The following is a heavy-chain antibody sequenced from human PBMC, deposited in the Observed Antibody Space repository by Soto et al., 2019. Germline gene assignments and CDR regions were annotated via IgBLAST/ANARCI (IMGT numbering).Heavy chain of an antibody. CDR3: ARGRVPSFLPSLDM. CDR2: INHGGST. CDR1: GGSFSGYY. Sequence: QMQLQQWGAGLLKPSETLSLSCSVSGGSFSGYYWTWIRQPPGKGLEWIGEINHGGSTNHNPSLRSRVTISVDTSKNQFSLQLRSVTAAATAVYFCARGRVPSFLPSLDMWGQGTVVIVSP. D-gene: IGHD2-2*01. J-gene: IGHJ3*02. V-gene: IGHV4-34*02.